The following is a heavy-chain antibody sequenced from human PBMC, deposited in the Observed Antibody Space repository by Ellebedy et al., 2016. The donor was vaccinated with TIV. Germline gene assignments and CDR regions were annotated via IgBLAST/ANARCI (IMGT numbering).Heavy chain of an antibody. D-gene: IGHD3-10*01. J-gene: IGHJ4*02. CDR2: IYYSGST. CDR1: GGSISSYY. V-gene: IGHV4-59*12. Sequence: MPSETLSLTCTVSGGSISSYYWSWIRQPPGKGLEWIGYIYYSGSTNYNPSLKSRVTISVDRSKNQFSLKLSSVTAADTAVYYCASYGSGSYYHDYFDYWGQGTLVTVSS. CDR3: ASYGSGSYYHDYFDY.